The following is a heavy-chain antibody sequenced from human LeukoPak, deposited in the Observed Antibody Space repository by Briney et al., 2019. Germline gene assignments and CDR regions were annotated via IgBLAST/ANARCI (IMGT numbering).Heavy chain of an antibody. CDR3: ARDRSIFGVVLYYFDY. D-gene: IGHD3-3*01. V-gene: IGHV3-30-3*01. J-gene: IGHJ4*02. CDR2: ISYDGSNK. Sequence: GGSLRLSCAASGFTFSSYAMHWVRQAPGKGLEWVAVISYDGSNKYYADSVKGRFTISRDNSKNTLYLQMNSLRAEDTAAYYCARDRSIFGVVLYYFDYWGQGTLVTVSS. CDR1: GFTFSSYA.